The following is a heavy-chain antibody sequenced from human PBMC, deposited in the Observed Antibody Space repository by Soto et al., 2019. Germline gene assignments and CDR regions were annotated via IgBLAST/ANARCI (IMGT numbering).Heavy chain of an antibody. CDR1: GYTLTNFY. CDR3: ARGLGSGDY. Sequence: QVQLVQSGAEVKKPGASVKVSCKASGYTLTNFYIHWVRQAPGQGLEWMGIINPNGGSTNYAHNFHGRVTITRDTSTSTVYMYLSSLRSEDTAVYYCARGLGSGDYWGRGTLVTVSS. J-gene: IGHJ4*02. D-gene: IGHD6-25*01. CDR2: INPNGGST. V-gene: IGHV1-46*03.